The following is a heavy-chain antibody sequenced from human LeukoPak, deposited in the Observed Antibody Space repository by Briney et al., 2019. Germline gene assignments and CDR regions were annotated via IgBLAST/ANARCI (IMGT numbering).Heavy chain of an antibody. CDR2: IYYSGST. CDR1: GGSISSYY. Sequence: SETLSLTCTVSGGSISSYYWSWIRQPPGKGLEWIGYIYYSGSTNYNPSLKSRVTISVDTSRNQFSLKLSSVTAADTAVYYCARYYDSDHFDYWGQGTLVTVSS. J-gene: IGHJ4*02. CDR3: ARYYDSDHFDY. V-gene: IGHV4-59*01. D-gene: IGHD3-22*01.